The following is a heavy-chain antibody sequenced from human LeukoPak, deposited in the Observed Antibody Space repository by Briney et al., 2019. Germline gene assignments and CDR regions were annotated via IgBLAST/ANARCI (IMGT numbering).Heavy chain of an antibody. CDR3: VKESGEYYFDY. J-gene: IGHJ4*02. CDR1: GCTFSSYG. Sequence: GGSLRLSCSASGCTFSSYGMHWVRQAPGKGLEYVSAISSNGGSTYYADSVKGRFTISRDNSKNTLYLQMSSLRAEDTAVYYCVKESGEYYFDYWGQGTLVTVSS. V-gene: IGHV3-64D*06. D-gene: IGHD3-16*01. CDR2: ISSNGGST.